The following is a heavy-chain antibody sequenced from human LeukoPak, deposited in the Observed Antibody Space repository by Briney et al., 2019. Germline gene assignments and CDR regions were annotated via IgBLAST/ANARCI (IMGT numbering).Heavy chain of an antibody. Sequence: PGGSLRLSCAASGFTFSSYAMSWVRQAPGKGLEWVSAISGSGGSTYYADSVRGRFTISRDNSKNTLYLQMNSLRAEDTAVYYCAKDYLDYYDRSGFDPWGQGTLVTVSS. CDR1: GFTFSSYA. V-gene: IGHV3-23*01. D-gene: IGHD3-22*01. CDR3: AKDYLDYYDRSGFDP. J-gene: IGHJ5*02. CDR2: ISGSGGST.